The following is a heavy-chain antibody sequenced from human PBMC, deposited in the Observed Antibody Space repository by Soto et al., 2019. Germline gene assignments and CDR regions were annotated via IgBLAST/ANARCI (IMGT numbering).Heavy chain of an antibody. Sequence: PSETLSLTCTVSGGSISSGGYYWSWIRQHPGKGLEWIGYIYYSGSTYYNPSLKSRVTISVDTSKNQFSLKLSSVTAADTAVYYCARADYGGNSGLDYWGQGPLVTVSS. CDR3: ARADYGGNSGLDY. V-gene: IGHV4-31*03. CDR2: IYYSGST. CDR1: GGSISSGGYY. J-gene: IGHJ4*02. D-gene: IGHD4-17*01.